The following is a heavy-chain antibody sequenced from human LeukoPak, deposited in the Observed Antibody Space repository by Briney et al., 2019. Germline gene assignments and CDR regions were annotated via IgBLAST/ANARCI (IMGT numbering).Heavy chain of an antibody. CDR1: GYTLTELS. D-gene: IGHD5-12*01. Sequence: ASVKVSCKVSGYTLTELSMHWVRQAPGKGLEWMGIIDPSGDNRSYAQKFQGRITMTRDTSTSTVYMDLSSLRSEDTAVYFCARAGGGDGYNFDFGMDVWGQGTTVIVSS. CDR2: IDPSGDNR. CDR3: ARAGGGDGYNFDFGMDV. V-gene: IGHV1-46*01. J-gene: IGHJ6*02.